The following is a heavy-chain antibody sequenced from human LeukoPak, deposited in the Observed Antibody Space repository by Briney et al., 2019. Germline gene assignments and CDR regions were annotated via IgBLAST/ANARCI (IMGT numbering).Heavy chain of an antibody. CDR1: GGSISSYY. CDR2: MYYSGST. Sequence: SETLSLTCTVSGGSISSYYWSWIRQPPGNGLEWIGDMYYSGSTNYNPSLKSRVTISVDTSKNQFSLKLSSVTAADTAVYYCARAQGLGGTTYYYYGMDVWGQGTTVTVSS. D-gene: IGHD1-1*01. CDR3: ARAQGLGGTTYYYYGMDV. J-gene: IGHJ6*02. V-gene: IGHV4-59*01.